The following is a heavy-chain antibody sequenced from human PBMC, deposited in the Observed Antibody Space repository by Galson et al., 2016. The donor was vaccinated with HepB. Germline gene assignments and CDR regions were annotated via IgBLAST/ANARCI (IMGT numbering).Heavy chain of an antibody. V-gene: IGHV1-46*01. CDR2: INPSGGST. Sequence: SVKVSCKASGYTFTRYYIHWVRQAPGQGLEWMGVINPSGGSTKDAQKFQGRVTMTRDTSTSTVYMELSSLRSGDTAVYYCARGGYCSGGSCYGGGYHYGMDVWGQGTTVTVSS. CDR1: GYTFTRYY. D-gene: IGHD2-15*01. J-gene: IGHJ6*02. CDR3: ARGGYCSGGSCYGGGYHYGMDV.